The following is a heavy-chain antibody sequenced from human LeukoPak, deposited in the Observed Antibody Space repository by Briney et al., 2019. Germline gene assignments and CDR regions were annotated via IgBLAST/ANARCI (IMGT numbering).Heavy chain of an antibody. D-gene: IGHD3-10*01. CDR3: AKARGFAEFDY. Sequence: GGSLRLSCAASGFTFSGHGMRWVRQAPGKGLEWVAAVSGSGDTTYYADSVKGRFAISRDNSKNTLYLQMNSLRAEDTALYFCAKARGFAEFDYWGQGTLVTVSS. V-gene: IGHV3-23*01. CDR1: GFTFSGHG. J-gene: IGHJ4*02. CDR2: VSGSGDTT.